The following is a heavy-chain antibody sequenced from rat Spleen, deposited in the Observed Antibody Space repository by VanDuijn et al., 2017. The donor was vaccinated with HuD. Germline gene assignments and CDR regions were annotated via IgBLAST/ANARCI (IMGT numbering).Heavy chain of an antibody. CDR2: ISYDGRNS. CDR1: GFTFSDYF. V-gene: IGHV5-20*01. Sequence: EVQLVESGGGLVQPGRSMKLSCAASGFTFSDYFMTWVRQAPPKGLEWVATISYDGRNSYYRDSVKGRFTISRNNAKSTLYLQMDSLRSEDTATYYCTTANNGGFSELYYFDYWGQGVMVTVSS. J-gene: IGHJ2*01. CDR3: TTANNGGFSELYYFDY. D-gene: IGHD1-11*01.